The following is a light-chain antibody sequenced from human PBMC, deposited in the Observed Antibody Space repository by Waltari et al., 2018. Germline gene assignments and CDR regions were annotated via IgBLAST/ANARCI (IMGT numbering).Light chain of an antibody. Sequence: SYELTQPPSVSVAPGQTARITCDGDKIGSKNVHWYQHKPGQAPVLVVYDDGDRPSGIPEGFSGANSGNTAALTISRVDAGDEAEYYCQVWDSGSDHYVFGTVTKVTVL. CDR1: KIGSKN. V-gene: IGLV3-21*02. CDR3: QVWDSGSDHYV. CDR2: DDG. J-gene: IGLJ1*01.